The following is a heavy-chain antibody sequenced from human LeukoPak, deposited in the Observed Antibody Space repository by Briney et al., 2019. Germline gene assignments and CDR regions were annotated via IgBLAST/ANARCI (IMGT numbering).Heavy chain of an antibody. J-gene: IGHJ4*02. V-gene: IGHV1-2*06. CDR2: IDPNSGDT. CDR3: STGSGSYPPPFEY. D-gene: IGHD3-10*01. Sequence: PRASVKVSCKASGYTFTGYYIHWVRQAPGQGLEWMGRIDPNSGDTKCAEKFQGGLTMTRDTSIDTAYMELSGLRSDDTAVYYCSTGSGSYPPPFEYWGQGTLVTVS. CDR1: GYTFTGYY.